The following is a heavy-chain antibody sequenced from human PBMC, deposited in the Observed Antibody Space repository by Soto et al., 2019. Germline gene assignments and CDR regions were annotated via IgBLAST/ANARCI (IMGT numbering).Heavy chain of an antibody. J-gene: IGHJ6*02. D-gene: IGHD3-10*01. CDR1: GASVSGQY. Sequence: SETLSLTCAVSGASVSGQYWSWVRQPPGKGLEWVGEIIPTGSTTYNPSLKSRLSFSLDTSNNHFSLDLSSVSVADTAVYYCARGGITMAWNYYYYGMDVWGQGTTVTVSS. CDR3: ARGGITMAWNYYYYGMDV. CDR2: IIPTGST. V-gene: IGHV4-34*01.